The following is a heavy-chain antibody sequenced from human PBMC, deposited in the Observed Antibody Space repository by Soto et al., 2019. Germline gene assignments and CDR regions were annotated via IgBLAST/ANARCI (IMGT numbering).Heavy chain of an antibody. J-gene: IGHJ6*02. Sequence: GGSLRLSCAASGFTFSNAWMSWVRQAPGKGLEWVGRIKSKTDGGTTDYAAPVKGRFTISRDDSKNTLYLQMNSLKTEDTAVYYCTTAGDDTMVREYYYYGMDVWGQGTTVTVSS. CDR1: GFTFSNAW. CDR3: TTAGDDTMVREYYYYGMDV. V-gene: IGHV3-15*01. D-gene: IGHD3-10*01. CDR2: IKSKTDGGTT.